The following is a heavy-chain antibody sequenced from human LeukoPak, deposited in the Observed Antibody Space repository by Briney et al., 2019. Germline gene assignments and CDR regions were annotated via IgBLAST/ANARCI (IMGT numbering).Heavy chain of an antibody. J-gene: IGHJ4*02. D-gene: IGHD1-1*01. CDR3: ARTDLAPTTVYWNDFDY. CDR2: ISAYNGNT. V-gene: IGHV1-18*01. CDR1: GYTFTSYG. Sequence: ASAKVSCKASGYTFTSYGISWVRQAPGQGLEWMGWISAYNGNTNYAQKLQGRVTMTTDTSTSTAYMELRSLRSDDTAVYYCARTDLAPTTVYWNDFDYWGQGTLVTVSS.